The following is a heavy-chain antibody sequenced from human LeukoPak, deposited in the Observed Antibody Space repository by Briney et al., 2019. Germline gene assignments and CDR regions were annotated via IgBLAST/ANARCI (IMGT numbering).Heavy chain of an antibody. J-gene: IGHJ4*02. CDR3: ARGGAARLLDY. Sequence: SETLSLTCTVSGGSISSYYWSWIRQPPGKGLEWIGYIYYSGSTNYNPSLKSRVTISADTSKNQFSLKLSSVTAADTAVYYCARGGAARLLDYWGQGTLVTVSS. V-gene: IGHV4-59*01. CDR1: GGSISSYY. D-gene: IGHD6-6*01. CDR2: IYYSGST.